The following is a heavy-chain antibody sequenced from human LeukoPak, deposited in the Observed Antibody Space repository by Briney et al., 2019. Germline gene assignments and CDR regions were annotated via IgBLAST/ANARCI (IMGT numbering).Heavy chain of an antibody. CDR3: ARFWGECYDSSGSANKYFDY. J-gene: IGHJ4*02. Sequence: GSLRLSCAASGFTFSSYSMNWVRQAPGKGLEWVSSISSSSSYIYYADSVKGRFTISRDNAKNSLYLQMNSLRAEDTAVYYCARFWGECYDSSGSANKYFDYWGQGTLVTVSS. CDR2: ISSSSSYI. D-gene: IGHD3-22*01. V-gene: IGHV3-21*01. CDR1: GFTFSSYS.